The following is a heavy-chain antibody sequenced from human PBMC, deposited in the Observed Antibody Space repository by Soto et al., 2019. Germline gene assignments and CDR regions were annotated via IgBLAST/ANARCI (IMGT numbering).Heavy chain of an antibody. CDR3: ARVFEAYYYDSSGYYAGY. J-gene: IGHJ4*02. V-gene: IGHV1-69*13. D-gene: IGHD3-22*01. CDR2: IIPIFGTA. CDR1: GGTFSSYA. Sequence: SVKVSCKASGGTFSSYAISWVRQAPGQGLEWMGGIIPIFGTANYAQKFQGRVTITADESTSTAYMELSSLRSEDTAVYYCARVFEAYYYDSSGYYAGYWGQGTLVTAPQ.